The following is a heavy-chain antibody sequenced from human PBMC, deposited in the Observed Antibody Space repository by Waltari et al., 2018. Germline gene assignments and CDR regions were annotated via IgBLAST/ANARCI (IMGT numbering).Heavy chain of an antibody. CDR3: AIGPRIAARPLPLDY. CDR1: GGSISSHY. Sequence: QVQLQESGPGLVKPSETLSLTCTVSGGSISSHYWSWIRQPPGKGLEWIGYIYYSGSSNYNPSLKRRVTISVDTSKNQFSLKLSSVTAADTAVYYCAIGPRIAARPLPLDYWGQGTLVTVSS. J-gene: IGHJ4*02. V-gene: IGHV4-59*11. D-gene: IGHD6-6*01. CDR2: IYYSGSS.